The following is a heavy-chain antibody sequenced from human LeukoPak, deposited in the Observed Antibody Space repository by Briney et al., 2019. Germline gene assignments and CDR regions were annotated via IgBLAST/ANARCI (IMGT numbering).Heavy chain of an antibody. D-gene: IGHD5-12*01. CDR3: ARGGIVATMVDGMDV. Sequence: ASVKVSCKASGYTFTSYDINWVRQATGQGLEWMGWMNPNSGNTGYAQKFQGRVTMTRNTSISTAYMELSSLRSEDTAVYYRARGGIVATMVDGMDVWGQGTTVTVSS. J-gene: IGHJ6*02. CDR1: GYTFTSYD. CDR2: MNPNSGNT. V-gene: IGHV1-8*01.